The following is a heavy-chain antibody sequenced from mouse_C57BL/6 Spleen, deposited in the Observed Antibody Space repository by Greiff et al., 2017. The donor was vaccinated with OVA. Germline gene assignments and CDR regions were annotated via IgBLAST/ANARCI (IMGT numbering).Heavy chain of an antibody. CDR2: IYPRDGST. V-gene: IGHV1-85*01. CDR1: GYTFTSYD. Sequence: LEESGPELVKPGASVKLSCKASGYTFTSYDINWVKQRPGQGLEWIGWIYPRDGSTKYNEKFKGKATLTVDTSSSTAYMELHSLTSEDSAVYFCARSLTGTDYAMDYWGQGTSVTVSS. J-gene: IGHJ4*01. CDR3: ARSLTGTDYAMDY. D-gene: IGHD4-1*01.